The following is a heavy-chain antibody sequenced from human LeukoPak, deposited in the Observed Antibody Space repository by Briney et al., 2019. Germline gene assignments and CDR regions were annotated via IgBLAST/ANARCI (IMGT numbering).Heavy chain of an antibody. D-gene: IGHD3-9*01. CDR1: GFTFSSYS. J-gene: IGHJ4*02. V-gene: IGHV3-21*01. CDR3: ASSYYDILTGYYRPGLFDY. CDR2: ISSSSSYI. Sequence: SGGSLRPSCAASGFTFSSYSMNWVRQAPGKGLEWVSSISSSSSYIYYADSVKGRFTISRDNAKNSLYLQMNSLRAEDTAVYYCASSYYDILTGYYRPGLFDYWGQGTLVTVSS.